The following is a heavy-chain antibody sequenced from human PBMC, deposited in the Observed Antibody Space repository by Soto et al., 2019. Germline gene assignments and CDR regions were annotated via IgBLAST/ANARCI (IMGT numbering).Heavy chain of an antibody. CDR3: ARDWYYFDSSGYSKPVYYYYYGLDV. Sequence: RASVKVSCKASGYTFTDYYMHWVRQAPGQGLEWMGWINPNTGGTKYAQKFQGRVTMTRDTSISTAYMELSSLRSDDTAVYYCARDWYYFDSSGYSKPVYYYYYGLDVWGQGTTVTVSS. D-gene: IGHD3-22*01. CDR1: GYTFTDYY. V-gene: IGHV1-2*02. CDR2: INPNTGGT. J-gene: IGHJ6*02.